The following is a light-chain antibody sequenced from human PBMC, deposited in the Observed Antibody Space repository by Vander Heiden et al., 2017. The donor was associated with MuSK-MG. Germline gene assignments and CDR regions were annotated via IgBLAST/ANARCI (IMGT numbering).Light chain of an antibody. V-gene: IGKV1-39*01. Sequence: DIQMTQSPSSLSASVGDRVTITCRASQSIASYFNWYQQKPGKAPKLLIYAASSLQSGVPSRFSGSGSGTDFTLTISSLQPEDFATYYCQQSYSTPQTFGQGTKVENK. CDR2: AAS. CDR3: QQSYSTPQT. J-gene: IGKJ1*01. CDR1: QSIASY.